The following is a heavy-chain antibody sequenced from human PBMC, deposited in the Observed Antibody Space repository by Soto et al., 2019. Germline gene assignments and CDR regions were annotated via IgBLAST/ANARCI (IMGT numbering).Heavy chain of an antibody. CDR1: GLTLRHYG. J-gene: IGHJ4*02. V-gene: IGHV3-30*18. Sequence: QGLLVESGGGVVQPGGSLRLSCTASGLTLRHYGMHWVRQVSGKGLEWLEVIACNGKLQFYGDSAQGRFTISRDNPKNTVYLEMNGLRPDDTALYYCVKEADYCVSSKYDMWGRGPLVTVSS. CDR2: IACNGKLQ. CDR3: VKEADYCVSSKYDM. D-gene: IGHD3-10*01.